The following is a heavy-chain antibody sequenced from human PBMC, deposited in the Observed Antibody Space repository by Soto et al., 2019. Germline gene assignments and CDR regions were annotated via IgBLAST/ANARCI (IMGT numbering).Heavy chain of an antibody. Sequence: QTQSLTCALSGGSVSSNSAAWNWIRQSPSSGLEWLGRTYYRSKWYNDYAVSVKSRITINPDTSKNQFSLQLNSVTPEDTAVYYCAREGFWSVYSAYNWFDPWGQGTLVTVSS. V-gene: IGHV6-1*01. D-gene: IGHD3-3*01. CDR3: AREGFWSVYSAYNWFDP. J-gene: IGHJ5*02. CDR1: GGSVSSNSAA. CDR2: TYYRSKWYN.